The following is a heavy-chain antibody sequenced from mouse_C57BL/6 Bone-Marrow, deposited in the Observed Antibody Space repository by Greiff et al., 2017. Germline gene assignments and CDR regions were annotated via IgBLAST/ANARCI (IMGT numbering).Heavy chain of an antibody. V-gene: IGHV1-26*01. J-gene: IGHJ4*01. CDR2: INPNNGGT. CDR1: GYTFTDYY. Sequence: EVQLQQSGPELVKPGASVKISCKASGYTFTDYYMNWVKQSHGKSLEWIGDINPNNGGTSYNQKFKGKATLTVDKSSSTAYMELRSLTSEDSAVYYCARRRFIHMDYWGQGTSVTVSS. CDR3: ARRRFIHMDY. D-gene: IGHD1-1*01.